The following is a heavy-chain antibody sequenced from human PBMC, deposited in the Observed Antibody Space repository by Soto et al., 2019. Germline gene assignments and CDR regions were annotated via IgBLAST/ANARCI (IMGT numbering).Heavy chain of an antibody. D-gene: IGHD1-26*01. Sequence: PGGSLRLSCAASGFTFSSYSMNWVRQAPGKGLEWVSYISSSSSTIYYADSVKGRFTISRDNAKNSLYLQMNSLRDEDTAVYYCARDDGEVLVGATTPSNFDYWGQGTLVTVSS. V-gene: IGHV3-48*02. CDR3: ARDDGEVLVGATTPSNFDY. J-gene: IGHJ4*02. CDR2: ISSSSSTI. CDR1: GFTFSSYS.